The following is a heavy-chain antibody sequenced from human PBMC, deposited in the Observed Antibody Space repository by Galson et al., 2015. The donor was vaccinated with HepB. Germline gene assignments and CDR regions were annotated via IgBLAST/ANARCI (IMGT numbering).Heavy chain of an antibody. CDR1: GYTFTGYY. Sequence: SVKVSCKASGYTFTGYYIHWVRQAPGQGLEWMGRINPNSGGTNYAQNLQGRVTMTTDTSTSTAYMELKSLRSDDTAVYYCAKVFGGGWRDDAFDIWGQGTMVTVSS. CDR2: INPNSGGT. CDR3: AKVFGGGWRDDAFDI. D-gene: IGHD3-16*01. V-gene: IGHV1-2*06. J-gene: IGHJ3*02.